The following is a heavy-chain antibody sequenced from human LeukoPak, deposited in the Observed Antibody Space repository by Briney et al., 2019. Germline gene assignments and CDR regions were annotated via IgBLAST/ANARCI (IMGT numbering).Heavy chain of an antibody. D-gene: IGHD6-19*01. J-gene: IGHJ4*01. Sequence: PGGSLRLSCAASGFTFSNSAMSWGRQAPGKGLEWVSTLSGSGITTYYADSVKGRFTISRDNSKNTSYLQMTSLRAEDTAVYYCAKGIYSSGWSYFYYWGHGTLVTVSS. CDR1: GFTFSNSA. CDR2: LSGSGITT. V-gene: IGHV3-23*01. CDR3: AKGIYSSGWSYFYY.